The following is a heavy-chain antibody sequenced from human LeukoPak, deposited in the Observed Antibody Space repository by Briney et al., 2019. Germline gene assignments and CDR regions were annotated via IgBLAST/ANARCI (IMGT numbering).Heavy chain of an antibody. CDR3: ARGGYCSGGSCNEEYGWFDP. V-gene: IGHV1-18*01. J-gene: IGHJ5*02. Sequence: ASVKVSCKASGYTFISYDINWVRQATGQGLEWMGWISAYNGNTNYAQKLQGRVTMTTDTSTSTAYMELRSLRSDDTAVYYCARGGYCSGGSCNEEYGWFDPWGQGTLVTVSS. CDR1: GYTFISYD. D-gene: IGHD2-15*01. CDR2: ISAYNGNT.